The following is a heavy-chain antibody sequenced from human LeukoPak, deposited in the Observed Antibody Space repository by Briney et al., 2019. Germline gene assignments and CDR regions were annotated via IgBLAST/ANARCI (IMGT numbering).Heavy chain of an antibody. J-gene: IGHJ5*02. CDR1: GYSISSGYY. D-gene: IGHD2-21*02. CDR3: ARHMVTLNWFDP. V-gene: IGHV4-38-2*01. CDR2: IYHSGST. Sequence: PSETLSLTCAVSGYSISSGYYWGWIRQPPGKGLEWIGSIYHSGSTYYNPSLKSRVTISVDTSKNQFPLKLSSVTAADTAVYYCARHMVTLNWFDPWGQGTLVTVSS.